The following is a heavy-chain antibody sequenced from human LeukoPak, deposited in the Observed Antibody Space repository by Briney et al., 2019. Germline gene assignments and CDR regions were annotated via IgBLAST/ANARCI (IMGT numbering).Heavy chain of an antibody. Sequence: PGGSLRLSCAASGFTFSDYYMSWIRQAPGKGLEWVAYISSSGSAVYHADSVKARFTISRDNARNSLSLQMNSLRVEDTAVYYCARGEWEVVYYHYYYMDVWGKGTTVTVSS. V-gene: IGHV3-11*04. CDR1: GFTFSDYY. J-gene: IGHJ6*03. CDR2: ISSSGSAV. D-gene: IGHD1-26*01. CDR3: ARGEWEVVYYHYYYMDV.